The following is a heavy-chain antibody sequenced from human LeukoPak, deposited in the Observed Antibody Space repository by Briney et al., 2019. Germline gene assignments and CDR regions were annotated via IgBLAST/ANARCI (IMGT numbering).Heavy chain of an antibody. D-gene: IGHD2-2*01. CDR1: GFTFSSYW. CDR3: ARGWACSSTSCYGPPDWFDP. J-gene: IGHJ5*02. Sequence: GGSLRLSCAAYGFTFSSYWMHWVRQAPGKGLVWVSRINSDGSSTSYADSVKGRFTISRDNAKNTLYLQMNSLRAEDTAVYYCARGWACSSTSCYGPPDWFDPWGQGTLVTVSS. CDR2: INSDGSST. V-gene: IGHV3-74*01.